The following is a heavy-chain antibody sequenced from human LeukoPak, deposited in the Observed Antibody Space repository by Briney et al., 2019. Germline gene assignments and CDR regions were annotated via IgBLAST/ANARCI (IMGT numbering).Heavy chain of an antibody. V-gene: IGHV1-18*01. CDR2: IYPYTGNT. D-gene: IGHD6-13*01. Sequence: GASVKVSCKASGYTFINYGISWVRQAPGQGLEWMGWIYPYTGNTNYAQMVQGRVIMTTDTSTRTAYMELTSLTSDDTAVYYCARGGQQLVWFDSWGQGTLVTVSS. CDR1: GYTFINYG. CDR3: ARGGQQLVWFDS. J-gene: IGHJ5*01.